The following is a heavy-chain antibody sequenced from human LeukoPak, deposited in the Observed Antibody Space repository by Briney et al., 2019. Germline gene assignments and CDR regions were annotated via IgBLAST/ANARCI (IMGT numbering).Heavy chain of an antibody. CDR2: ISYDGSNK. CDR1: GFTFSSYA. Sequence: GGSLRLSCAASGFTFSSYAMHWVRQAPGKGLEWVAVISYDGSNKYYADSVKGRFTISRDNFKNTLYLQMNSLRAEDTAVYYCARDYYSSGWFPGFWGQGTLVTVSS. V-gene: IGHV3-30-3*01. D-gene: IGHD6-19*01. J-gene: IGHJ4*02. CDR3: ARDYYSSGWFPGF.